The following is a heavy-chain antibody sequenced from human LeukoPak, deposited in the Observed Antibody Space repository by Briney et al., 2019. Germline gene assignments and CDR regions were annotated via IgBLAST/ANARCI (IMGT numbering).Heavy chain of an antibody. CDR2: INHNGNVN. V-gene: IGHV3-7*03. D-gene: IGHD7-27*01. CDR3: AKDGEI. Sequence: GSLRLSCAASGFTFSSYWMNWARQAPGKGLEWVASINHNGNVNYYVDSVKGRFTISRDNAKNSLYLQMNSLRAEDTAFYYCAKDGEIWGQGTLVTVSS. CDR1: GFTFSSYW. J-gene: IGHJ4*02.